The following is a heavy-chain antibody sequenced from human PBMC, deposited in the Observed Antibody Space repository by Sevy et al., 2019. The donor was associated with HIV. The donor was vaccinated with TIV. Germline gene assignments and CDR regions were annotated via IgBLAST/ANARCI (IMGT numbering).Heavy chain of an antibody. V-gene: IGHV3-7*01. Sequence: GGSLRLSCAASGFTFSSYWMSWVRQAPGKGLEWVANIKKDGSEKYYVDSVKGRFTISRDNAKNSLYLQMNSLRAEDTAVYYCARARVVVPAATLGYWGQGTLVTVSS. CDR2: IKKDGSEK. CDR1: GFTFSSYW. D-gene: IGHD2-2*01. J-gene: IGHJ4*02. CDR3: ARARVVVPAATLGY.